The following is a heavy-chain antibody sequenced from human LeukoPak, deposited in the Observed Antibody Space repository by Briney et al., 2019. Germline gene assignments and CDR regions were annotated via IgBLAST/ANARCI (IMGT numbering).Heavy chain of an antibody. CDR3: ARLYSSSWLSPFDY. CDR2: ISYDGTTK. J-gene: IGHJ4*02. Sequence: LGGSLRLSCAASGFTFSSYGMHWVRQAPGKGLEWVAVISYDGTTKYYADSVKGRFTISRDNSKNTLYLQMNSLRADDTALYYCARLYSSSWLSPFDYWGQGTLVTVSS. D-gene: IGHD6-13*01. V-gene: IGHV3-30*19. CDR1: GFTFSSYG.